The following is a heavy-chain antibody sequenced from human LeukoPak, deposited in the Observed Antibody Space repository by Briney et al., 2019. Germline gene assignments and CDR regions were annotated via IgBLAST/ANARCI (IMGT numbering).Heavy chain of an antibody. Sequence: SVKVSCKASGYTFTSYGISWVRQAPGQGLEWMGGIIPIFGTANYAQKFQGRVTITTDESTSTAYMELSSLRSEDTAVYYCARADWGSYYFDYWGQGTLVTVSS. D-gene: IGHD7-27*01. J-gene: IGHJ4*02. CDR2: IIPIFGTA. V-gene: IGHV1-69*05. CDR1: GYTFTSYG. CDR3: ARADWGSYYFDY.